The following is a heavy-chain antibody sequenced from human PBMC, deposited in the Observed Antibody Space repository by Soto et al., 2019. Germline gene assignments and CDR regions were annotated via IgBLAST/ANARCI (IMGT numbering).Heavy chain of an antibody. CDR1: GFTFSSYA. D-gene: IGHD3-3*01. J-gene: IGHJ6*02. V-gene: IGHV3-30-3*01. CDR2: ISYDGSNK. Sequence: GGSLRLSCAASGFTFSSYAMHWVRQAPGKGLEWVAVISYDGSNKYYADSVKGRFTISRDNSKNTLYLQMNSLRAEDTAVYYCARDRRRITIFGVVTPRYYYYYGMDVWGQGTTVTVS. CDR3: ARDRRRITIFGVVTPRYYYYYGMDV.